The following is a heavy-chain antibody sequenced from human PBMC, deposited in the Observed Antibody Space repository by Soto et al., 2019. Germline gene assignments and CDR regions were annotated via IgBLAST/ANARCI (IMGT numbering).Heavy chain of an antibody. J-gene: IGHJ4*02. V-gene: IGHV3-48*03. CDR3: ARGNDYGDFYLDC. D-gene: IGHD4-17*01. Sequence: EAQLVESGGGLVQPGGSLRLSCAASGFTFNHYELNWVRQAPGKGLEWVSHISSRGSTIYYADSVRGRFTISRDNAKNSVYLQMNSLRADDTAVYYCARGNDYGDFYLDCWGQGTLVTVSS. CDR2: ISSRGSTI. CDR1: GFTFNHYE.